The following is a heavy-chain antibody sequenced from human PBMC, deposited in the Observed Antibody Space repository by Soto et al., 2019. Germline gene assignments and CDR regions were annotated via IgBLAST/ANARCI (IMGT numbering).Heavy chain of an antibody. D-gene: IGHD2-15*01. CDR3: AKLAGYCSGNSCHGDYAMDV. CDR2: FYYSENT. Sequence: SETLSLTCSVSGESINSKSYSWGWIRQPPGKGLEWIGTFYYSENTYYNPSLKSRVTISVDTSKNQFSLKLSSVTAADTAVYYCAKLAGYCSGNSCHGDYAMDVWGQGTTVT. CDR1: GESINSKSYS. V-gene: IGHV4-39*01. J-gene: IGHJ6*02.